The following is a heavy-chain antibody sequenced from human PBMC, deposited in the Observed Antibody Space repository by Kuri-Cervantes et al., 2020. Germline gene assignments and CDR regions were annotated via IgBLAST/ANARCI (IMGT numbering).Heavy chain of an antibody. J-gene: IGHJ4*02. Sequence: SGPTLVKPTQTLTLTCTFSGFSLSTSEVGVGWIRQPPGKALEWLALIYWDDDKCYSPSLKSRLTITKDTSKNQVVLTMTNMDPVDTATYYCAHRQGYSSPWGYWGQGTLVTVSS. CDR1: GFSLSTSEVG. V-gene: IGHV2-5*02. D-gene: IGHD6-13*01. CDR3: AHRQGYSSPWGY. CDR2: IYWDDDK.